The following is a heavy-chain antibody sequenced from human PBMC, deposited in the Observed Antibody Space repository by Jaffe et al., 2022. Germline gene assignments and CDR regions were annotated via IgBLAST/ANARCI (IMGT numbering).Heavy chain of an antibody. CDR3: AKDPLSIAARPGWFDP. J-gene: IGHJ5*02. CDR2: ISGSGGST. Sequence: EVQLLESGGGLVQPGGSLRLSCAASGFTFSSYAMSWVRQAPGKGLEWVSAISGSGGSTYYADSVKGRFTISRDNSKNTLYLQMNSLRAEDTAVYYCAKDPLSIAARPGWFDPWGQGTLVTVSS. V-gene: IGHV3-23*01. CDR1: GFTFSSYA. D-gene: IGHD6-6*01.